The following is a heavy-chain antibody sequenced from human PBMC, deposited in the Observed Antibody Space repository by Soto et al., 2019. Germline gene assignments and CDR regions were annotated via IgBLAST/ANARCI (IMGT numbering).Heavy chain of an antibody. D-gene: IGHD3-22*01. Sequence: GKGLEWVSAISGSGGSTYYADSVKGRFTISRDNSKNTLYLQMNSLRAEDTAVYYCAKEVLYYYDSSGKTQASFAYWGHGTLVTVSS. V-gene: IGHV3-23*01. CDR2: ISGSGGST. CDR3: AKEVLYYYDSSGKTQASFAY. J-gene: IGHJ4*01.